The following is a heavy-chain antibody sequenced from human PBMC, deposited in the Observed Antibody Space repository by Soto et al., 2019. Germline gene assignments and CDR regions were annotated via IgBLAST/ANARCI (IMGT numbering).Heavy chain of an antibody. Sequence: SETLSLTCAVYGGSFSGYYWSWIRQPPGKGLEWIGEINHSGSTNYNPSLKSRVTISVDTSKNQFSLKLSSVTAADTAVYYCARGHCSSTSCYSNPNQYYMDVWGKGTTVTVSS. CDR1: GGSFSGYY. CDR3: ARGHCSSTSCYSNPNQYYMDV. D-gene: IGHD2-2*01. CDR2: INHSGST. V-gene: IGHV4-34*01. J-gene: IGHJ6*03.